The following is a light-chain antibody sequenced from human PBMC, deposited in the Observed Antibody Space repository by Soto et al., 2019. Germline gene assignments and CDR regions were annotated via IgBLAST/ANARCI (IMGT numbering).Light chain of an antibody. CDR3: QQRGNWPRT. CDR1: QSVNSY. Sequence: EIVFTQSPATLSLSPGERATLSCRASQSVNSYLAWYQQKPDQAPRLLIYDASNRATGIPARFSGSGSGTDFTLTINSXEPEDFALYYCQQRGNWPRTFGQGTKVDIK. CDR2: DAS. J-gene: IGKJ1*01. V-gene: IGKV3-11*01.